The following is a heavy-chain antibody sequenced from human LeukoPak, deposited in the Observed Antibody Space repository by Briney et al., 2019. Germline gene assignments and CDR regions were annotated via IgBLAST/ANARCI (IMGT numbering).Heavy chain of an antibody. V-gene: IGHV4-59*08. Sequence: SETLSLTCAVSGGSISTYYWSWIRQPPGKGLEWIGYIYYSGSTNYNPSLKSRVTISVDTSKNQFSLKLSSVTAADTAVYYCARQRTYYDYVWGSSLGTFDYWGLGTLVTVSS. D-gene: IGHD3-16*01. J-gene: IGHJ4*02. CDR3: ARQRTYYDYVWGSSLGTFDY. CDR1: GGSISTYY. CDR2: IYYSGST.